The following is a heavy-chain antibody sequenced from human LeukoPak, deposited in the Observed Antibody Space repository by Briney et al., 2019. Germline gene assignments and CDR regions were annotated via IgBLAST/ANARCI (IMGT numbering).Heavy chain of an antibody. CDR1: GYTFTSYG. V-gene: IGHV1-18*01. J-gene: IGHJ5*02. CDR2: ISAYNGNT. CDR3: ARLHLDNWFDP. Sequence: GASAKVSCKAPGYTFTSYGISWVRQAPGQGLEWMGWISAYNGNTNYAQKLQGRVTMTTDTSTSTAYMELRSLRPDDTAVYYCARLHLDNWFDPWGQGTLVTVSS.